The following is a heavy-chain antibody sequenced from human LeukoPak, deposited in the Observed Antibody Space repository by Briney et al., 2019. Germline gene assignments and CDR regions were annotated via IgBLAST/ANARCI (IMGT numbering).Heavy chain of an antibody. J-gene: IGHJ6*02. D-gene: IGHD4-4*01. CDR2: IYYSGST. Sequence: SETLSLTCAVYGGSFSGYYWNWIRQHPGKGLEWIGYIYYSGSTYYNPSLTSRVTMSVDTSKNQFSLKLSSVTAADTAIYYCARDHTETSSLNFRNYYYYGMDIWGQGTTVIVSS. V-gene: IGHV4-31*11. CDR1: GGSFSGYY. CDR3: ARDHTETSSLNFRNYYYYGMDI.